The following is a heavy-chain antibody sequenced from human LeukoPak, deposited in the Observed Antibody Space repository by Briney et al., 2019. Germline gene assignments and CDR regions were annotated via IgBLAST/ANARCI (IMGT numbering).Heavy chain of an antibody. Sequence: ASVKVSCKASVYTFTSYGISWVRQAPGQGLEWMGCISAYNGNTNYEQKLQGRVTMTTDASTSTAYMELRSLRSDDTAVYYCARDTAVAGMDLDYWGQGTLVTVSS. CDR2: ISAYNGNT. CDR1: VYTFTSYG. V-gene: IGHV1-18*01. CDR3: ARDTAVAGMDLDY. D-gene: IGHD6-19*01. J-gene: IGHJ4*02.